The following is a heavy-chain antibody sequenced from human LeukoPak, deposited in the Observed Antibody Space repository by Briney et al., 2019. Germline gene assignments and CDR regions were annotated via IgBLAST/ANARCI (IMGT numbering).Heavy chain of an antibody. V-gene: IGHV5-51*01. Sequence: GESLKISCKGSGYSFTSYWIGWVRQMPGKGLEWMGIIYPGDSDTRYSPSFQGQVTISADESISTAYLQWSSLKASDTAMYYCARQKDSGGSGYYYYYYGMDVWGQGTTVTVSS. D-gene: IGHD3-22*01. CDR3: ARQKDSGGSGYYYYYYGMDV. CDR1: GYSFTSYW. CDR2: IYPGDSDT. J-gene: IGHJ6*02.